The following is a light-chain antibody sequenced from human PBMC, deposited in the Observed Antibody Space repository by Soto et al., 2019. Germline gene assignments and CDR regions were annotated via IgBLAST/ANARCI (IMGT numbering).Light chain of an antibody. V-gene: IGKV1-5*03. CDR1: QSISSW. CDR3: QQYNSYSRT. J-gene: IGKJ2*01. Sequence: DIQMTQSPSTLSASVGDRVTITCRASQSISSWLAWYQQKPGKAPKLLIYKASSLESGVPSRCSGSGSGTEFTLTISSLQPDDFATYYCQQYNSYSRTFGQGTKLEIK. CDR2: KAS.